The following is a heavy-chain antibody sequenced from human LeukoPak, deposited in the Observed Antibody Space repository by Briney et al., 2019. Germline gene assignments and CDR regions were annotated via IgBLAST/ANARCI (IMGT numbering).Heavy chain of an antibody. CDR1: VFTFSSYS. Sequence: GGSLRLSCAASVFTFSSYSMNWVRQAPGKGLEWVSSISSGSKYIYNADSVKGRFTISRDNAKNSLYLQMNSLRAEDTAVYYCARDRGGSYSAIDYWGQGTLVTVSS. CDR3: ARDRGGSYSAIDY. J-gene: IGHJ4*02. CDR2: ISSGSKYI. V-gene: IGHV3-21*01. D-gene: IGHD1-26*01.